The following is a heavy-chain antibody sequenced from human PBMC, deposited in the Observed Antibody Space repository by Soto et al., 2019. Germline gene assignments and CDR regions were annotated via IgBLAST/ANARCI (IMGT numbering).Heavy chain of an antibody. CDR3: ARYIAVAGTVWFDP. V-gene: IGHV1-18*04. J-gene: IGHJ5*02. D-gene: IGHD6-19*01. CDR1: GYTFTSYG. CDR2: ISAYNGNT. Sequence: ASVKVSCKASGYTFTSYGISWVRQAPGQGLEWIGWISAYNGNTNYAQKLQGRVTMTTDTSTSTAYMELRSLRSDDTAVYYCARYIAVAGTVWFDPWGQGTLVTVSS.